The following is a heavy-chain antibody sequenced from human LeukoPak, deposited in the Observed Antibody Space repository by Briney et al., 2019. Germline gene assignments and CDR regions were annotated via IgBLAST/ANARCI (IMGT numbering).Heavy chain of an antibody. J-gene: IGHJ5*02. CDR1: GGSISSYY. D-gene: IGHD4-17*01. Sequence: SETLSLTCTVSGGSISSYYWSWIRQPPGKGLEWIGYIYYSGSTNYNPSLKSRVTISVDTSKNQFSLKLSSVTAADTAVYYCARGRLRWPHNRFDPWGQGTLVTVSS. V-gene: IGHV4-59*01. CDR2: IYYSGST. CDR3: ARGRLRWPHNRFDP.